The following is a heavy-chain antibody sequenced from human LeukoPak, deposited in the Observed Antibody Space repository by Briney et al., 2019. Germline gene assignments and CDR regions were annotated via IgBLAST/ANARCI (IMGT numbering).Heavy chain of an antibody. D-gene: IGHD4-17*01. CDR1: GFTFSSYS. J-gene: IGHJ5*02. CDR2: NSSSSSYI. V-gene: IGHV3-21*01. Sequence: GGSLRLSCAASGFTFSSYSMNWVRQAPGKGLEWVSSNSSSSSYIYYADSVKGRFTISRDNAKNSLYLQMNSLRAEDTAVYYCARDFAGDDYGDYIGWFDPWGQGTLVTVSS. CDR3: ARDFAGDDYGDYIGWFDP.